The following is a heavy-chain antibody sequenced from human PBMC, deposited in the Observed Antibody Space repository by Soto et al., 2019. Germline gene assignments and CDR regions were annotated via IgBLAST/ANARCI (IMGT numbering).Heavy chain of an antibody. V-gene: IGHV1-69*01. D-gene: IGHD1-26*01. J-gene: IGHJ5*02. CDR1: GGTFSSYA. CDR2: IIPIFGTA. Sequence: QVQLVQSGAEVKKPGSSVKVSCKASGGTFSSYAISWVRQAPGQGLEWMGGIIPIFGTANYAQKFQGRVTITADESTSTAYMELSSLRSEDTAVYYCARDTVLVGATHGNWFDHWGQGTLVTVSS. CDR3: ARDTVLVGATHGNWFDH.